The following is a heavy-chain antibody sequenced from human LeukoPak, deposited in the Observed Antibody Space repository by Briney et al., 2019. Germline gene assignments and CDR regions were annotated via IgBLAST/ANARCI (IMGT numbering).Heavy chain of an antibody. J-gene: IGHJ4*02. Sequence: GGSLRLSCAASGFIFSNYGMSWVRQAPGKGLEWVSSISFSSTHIYYADSIQGRFTISRDNAENSLYLQMNSLRAEDTAVYYCARDRGYGSGPYNFDYWGQGTVVTVSS. CDR2: ISFSSTHI. D-gene: IGHD3-10*01. V-gene: IGHV3-21*06. CDR1: GFIFSNYG. CDR3: ARDRGYGSGPYNFDY.